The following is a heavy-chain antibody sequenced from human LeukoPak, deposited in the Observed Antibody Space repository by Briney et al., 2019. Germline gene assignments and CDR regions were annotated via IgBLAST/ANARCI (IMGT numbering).Heavy chain of an antibody. D-gene: IGHD2-15*01. CDR2: IYYSGST. V-gene: IGHV4-30-4*01. CDR3: ARVLGNYCSGGSCYPDWYFDL. J-gene: IGHJ2*01. CDR1: GGSISSGDYY. Sequence: PSETLSLTCTVSGGSISSGDYYWSWIRQPPGKGLEWIGYIYYSGSTYYNPSLKSRVTISVDTSKNQFSLKLCSVTAADTAVYYCARVLGNYCSGGSCYPDWYFDLWGRGTLVTVSS.